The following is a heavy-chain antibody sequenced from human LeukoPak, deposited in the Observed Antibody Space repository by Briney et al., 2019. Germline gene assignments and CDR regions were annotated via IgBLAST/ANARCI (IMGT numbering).Heavy chain of an antibody. CDR2: INHSGST. D-gene: IGHD1-14*01. CDR3: ARNRDYYYYYMDV. J-gene: IGHJ6*03. V-gene: IGHV4-34*01. CDR1: GGSFSGYY. Sequence: SETLSLTCAVYGGSFSGYYWSWIRQPPGKGLEWIGEINHSGSTNYNPSLKSRVTISVDTSKNQFSLKLSSVTAADTAVYYCARNRDYYYYYMDVWGKGTTVTVSS.